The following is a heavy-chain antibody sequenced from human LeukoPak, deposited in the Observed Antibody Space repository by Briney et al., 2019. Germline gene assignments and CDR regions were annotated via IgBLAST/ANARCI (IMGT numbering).Heavy chain of an antibody. D-gene: IGHD3-22*01. CDR2: VSYSWST. CDR1: GGSVSRYY. J-gene: IGHJ3*02. V-gene: IGHV4-59*08. CDR3: ARLYYDSTGYDAFDI. Sequence: SETLSLTCAVSGGSVSRYYWSWIRQSPGKGLEWIGYVSYSWSTNYNPSLKSRVTVSVDTSKSQFSLNLSSVTAADSAVYYCARLYYDSTGYDAFDIWGQGTVVTVSS.